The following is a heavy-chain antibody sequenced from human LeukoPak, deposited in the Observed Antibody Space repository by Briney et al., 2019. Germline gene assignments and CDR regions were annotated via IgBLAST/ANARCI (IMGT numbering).Heavy chain of an antibody. Sequence: PGGSLRLSCAASGFAFSSYGMHWVRQAPGKGLEWVALISYDGSNKYYADSVKGRFTISRDNSKNTLYLQMNSLRAGDTAVYYCAKDRYTYGTEYFDYWGQGTLVTVSS. CDR2: ISYDGSNK. J-gene: IGHJ4*02. V-gene: IGHV3-30*18. D-gene: IGHD5-18*01. CDR1: GFAFSSYG. CDR3: AKDRYTYGTEYFDY.